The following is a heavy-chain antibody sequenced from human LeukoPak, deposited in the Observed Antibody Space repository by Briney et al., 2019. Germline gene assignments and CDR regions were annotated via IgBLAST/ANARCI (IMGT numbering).Heavy chain of an antibody. V-gene: IGHV3-53*01. CDR3: AKGYDFGFDP. J-gene: IGHJ5*02. Sequence: GGSLRLSCAASRFTVSSNYMSWVRQAPGKGLEWVSIIYSGGTIHYADSVKGRFIISRDNTKNTLYLQMNSLRAEDTAVYYCAKGYDFGFDPWGQGTLVTVSS. D-gene: IGHD5-12*01. CDR1: RFTVSSNY. CDR2: IYSGGTI.